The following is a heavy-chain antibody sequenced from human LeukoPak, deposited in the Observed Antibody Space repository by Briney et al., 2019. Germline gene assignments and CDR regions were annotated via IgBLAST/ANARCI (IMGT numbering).Heavy chain of an antibody. CDR1: GYTFTGYY. CDR3: ASVVGATSMDAFDI. Sequence: ASVKVSCKASGYTFTGYYMHWVRRAPGQGLEWMGWINPNSGGTNYAQKFQGRVTMTRDTSISTAYMELSSLRSEDTAVYYCASVVGATSMDAFDIWGQGTMVTVSS. J-gene: IGHJ3*02. D-gene: IGHD1-26*01. V-gene: IGHV1-2*02. CDR2: INPNSGGT.